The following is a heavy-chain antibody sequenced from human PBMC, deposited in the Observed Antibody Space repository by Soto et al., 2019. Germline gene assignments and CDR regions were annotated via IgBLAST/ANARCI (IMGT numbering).Heavy chain of an antibody. J-gene: IGHJ4*02. Sequence: GGSLRLSCAASGFTFSSYGMHWVRQAPGKGLEWVAAVSNDGSNKYYADSVKGRFTISRDNSKNTLNLQMNSLRAEDTAVYYCAKGSTAMTYFDYWGQGTLVTVSS. D-gene: IGHD5-18*01. V-gene: IGHV3-30*18. CDR1: GFTFSSYG. CDR2: VSNDGSNK. CDR3: AKGSTAMTYFDY.